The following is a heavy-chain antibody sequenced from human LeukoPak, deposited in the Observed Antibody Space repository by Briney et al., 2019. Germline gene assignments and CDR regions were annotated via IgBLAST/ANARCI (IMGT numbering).Heavy chain of an antibody. V-gene: IGHV1-18*01. CDR1: GYIFSNYG. Sequence: ASVKVSCKASGYIFSNYGISWVRQAPGQGLERMGWISAHNGNTNYAQKFQGRVSMTTDTSTTTAHMELRTLRSDDTAVYYCVRDRYWVAGTGWFDAWGQGTLVTVSS. CDR2: ISAHNGNT. J-gene: IGHJ5*02. D-gene: IGHD6-13*01. CDR3: VRDRYWVAGTGWFDA.